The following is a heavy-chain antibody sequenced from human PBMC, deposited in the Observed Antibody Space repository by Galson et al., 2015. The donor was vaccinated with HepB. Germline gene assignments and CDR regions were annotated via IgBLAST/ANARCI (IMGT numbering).Heavy chain of an antibody. D-gene: IGHD6-19*01. V-gene: IGHV6-1*01. CDR2: TYYRSRWYY. Sequence: CAISGDSVSTNDGAWNWIRQSPSRGLEWLGRTYYRSRWYYDYAESVKSRIIINPDTSKNQFSLQLNSVTPEDTAVYYCARDPIYSGWYGFDYWGPGTLVTVSS. CDR1: GDSVSTNDGA. J-gene: IGHJ4*02. CDR3: ARDPIYSGWYGFDY.